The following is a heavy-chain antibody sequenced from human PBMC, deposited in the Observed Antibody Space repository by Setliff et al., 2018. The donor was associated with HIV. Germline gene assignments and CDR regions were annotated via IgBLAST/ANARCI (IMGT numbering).Heavy chain of an antibody. Sequence: SETLSLTCTVSGGSISSGSHFWGWIRQPAGKGLEWIGNIHYSGSTYYNPSLKSRVTISVDTSKNQFSLKLSSVTAADRAVYYCAAGIAVAGTDYYYYGMDVWGQGTTVTVSS. J-gene: IGHJ6*02. D-gene: IGHD6-19*01. CDR3: AAGIAVAGTDYYYYGMDV. V-gene: IGHV4-39*01. CDR1: GGSISSGSHF. CDR2: IHYSGST.